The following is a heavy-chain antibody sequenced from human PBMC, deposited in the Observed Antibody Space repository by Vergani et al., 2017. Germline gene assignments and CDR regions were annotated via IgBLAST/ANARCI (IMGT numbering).Heavy chain of an antibody. CDR1: GYSLTNYW. V-gene: IGHV5-51*01. D-gene: IGHD3-22*01. J-gene: IGHJ4*02. CDR2: IHPADSDT. CDR3: ARLYGRDSSGSKYVDY. Sequence: EVQLVQSGAEVKKPGESLKISCQISGYSLTNYWIGWVRQMPGKGLEWMGIIHPADSDTRYSPSFQGQVTISVDKSISTAYLQRSSLRASDSAMYYCARLYGRDSSGSKYVDYWGQGTLVTVSS.